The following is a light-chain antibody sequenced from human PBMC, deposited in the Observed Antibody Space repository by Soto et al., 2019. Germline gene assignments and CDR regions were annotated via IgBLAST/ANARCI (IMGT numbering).Light chain of an antibody. CDR2: DAS. V-gene: IGKV3-11*01. Sequence: EIVLTQSPATLSLSPGERATLSCRASQSVNSYLAWYQQKPGQAPRLLIYDASNRATGIPARFSGSGSGTDFTLTISGLEPEDFAVYYCQQRSDWPITLGQGTRLDIK. CDR3: QQRSDWPIT. J-gene: IGKJ5*01. CDR1: QSVNSY.